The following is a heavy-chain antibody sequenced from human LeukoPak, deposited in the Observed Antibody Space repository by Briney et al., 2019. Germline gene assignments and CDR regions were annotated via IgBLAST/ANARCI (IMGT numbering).Heavy chain of an antibody. CDR1: GGSISSYY. D-gene: IGHD6-6*01. Sequence: SETLSLTCNVSGGSISSYYWSWIRQPPGKGLEWIGYTYYSGSTSYNPSLKSRVTISVDTAKNQFSLKLSSVTAADTAVYYCALAARRSASFDYWGQGTLVSVSS. CDR3: ALAARRSASFDY. J-gene: IGHJ4*02. CDR2: TYYSGST. V-gene: IGHV4-59*01.